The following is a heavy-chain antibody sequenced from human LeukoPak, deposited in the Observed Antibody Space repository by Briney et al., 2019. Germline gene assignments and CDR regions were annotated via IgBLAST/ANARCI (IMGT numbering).Heavy chain of an antibody. J-gene: IGHJ4*02. CDR1: GFAFSDYW. Sequence: GGSLRLSCATFGFAFSDYWMTWIRQVPGKGLEWVANINREGNEKYYVDSVKGRFTISRDNAKNSVDLQMDSLRVEDTAVYYCARVGTWELQRVFDFWGQGTLVTVSS. CDR2: INREGNEK. CDR3: ARVGTWELQRVFDF. D-gene: IGHD1-26*01. V-gene: IGHV3-7*01.